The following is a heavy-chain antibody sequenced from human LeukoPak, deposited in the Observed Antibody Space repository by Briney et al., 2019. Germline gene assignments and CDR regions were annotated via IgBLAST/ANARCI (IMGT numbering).Heavy chain of an antibody. Sequence: PSETLSPTCTVSGGSISSYYWSWIRQPPGKGLEWIGYIYYSGSTNYNPSLKSRVTTSVVTSKNQFSLKLSSVTAADTAVYYCARMPRWDGYDLDYWGQGTLVTVSS. V-gene: IGHV4-59*01. J-gene: IGHJ4*02. CDR2: IYYSGST. CDR3: ARMPRWDGYDLDY. CDR1: GGSISSYY. D-gene: IGHD5-12*01.